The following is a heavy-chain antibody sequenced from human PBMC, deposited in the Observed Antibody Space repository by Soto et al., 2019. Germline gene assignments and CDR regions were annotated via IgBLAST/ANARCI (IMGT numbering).Heavy chain of an antibody. D-gene: IGHD3-9*01. V-gene: IGHV3-48*01. Sequence: GGSLRLSCAASGFTFNTFSMTWVRQAPGKGLEWVSYISSSGTISYADSVKGRFTISRDNAKNSLYLQMNSLRVEDTAVYYCARDRYFAHRGKRTKVTVSS. CDR1: GFTFNTFS. CDR2: ISSSGTI. CDR3: ARDRYFAH. J-gene: IGHJ6*04.